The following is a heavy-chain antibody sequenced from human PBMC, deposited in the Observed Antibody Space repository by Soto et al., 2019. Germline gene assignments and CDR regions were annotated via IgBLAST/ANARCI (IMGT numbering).Heavy chain of an antibody. CDR2: IRPNDGHT. Sequence: GASVKVSCKGLGYTFTSYGISWVRQAPGQWLEWMGWIRPNDGHTNYAQKFQDRVTMTRDTSTTTVYMDLRSLGSDDTAVYYCAIIGSGDYSDFDSWGQGTLVTVSS. D-gene: IGHD4-4*01. CDR1: GYTFTSYG. J-gene: IGHJ4*02. V-gene: IGHV1-18*01. CDR3: AIIGSGDYSDFDS.